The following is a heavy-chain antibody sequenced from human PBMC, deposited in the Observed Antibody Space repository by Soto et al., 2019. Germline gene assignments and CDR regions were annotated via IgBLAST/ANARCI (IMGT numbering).Heavy chain of an antibody. D-gene: IGHD2-15*01. Sequence: ASVKVSCKASGYTFTRYYMHWVRQAPGQGLEWMGIINPSGGSTSYAQKFQGRVTMTRDTSTSTVYMELSSLRSEDTAVYYCARDLGVVVVAAEPNYYYYYGMDVWGQGTTVTVSS. CDR3: ARDLGVVVVAAEPNYYYYYGMDV. CDR1: GYTFTRYY. J-gene: IGHJ6*02. V-gene: IGHV1-46*01. CDR2: INPSGGST.